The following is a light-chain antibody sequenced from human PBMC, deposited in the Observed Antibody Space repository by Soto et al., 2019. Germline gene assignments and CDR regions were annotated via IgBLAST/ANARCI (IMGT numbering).Light chain of an antibody. CDR3: STYAGGTMV. V-gene: IGLV2-8*01. CDR1: SSDVGGYNY. Sequence: QSALTQPPSASGSPGQSVTISCTGTSSDVGGYNYVSWYQQHPGKAPKLMIYEVSKRPSGVPDRFSSSKTGNMASLTFSRLQAEDEADYFASTYAGGTMVVVGGTEVTVL. J-gene: IGLJ3*02. CDR2: EVS.